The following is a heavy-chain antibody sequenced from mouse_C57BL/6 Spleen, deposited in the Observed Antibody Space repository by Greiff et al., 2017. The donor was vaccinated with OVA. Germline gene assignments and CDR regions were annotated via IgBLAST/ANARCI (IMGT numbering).Heavy chain of an antibody. CDR2: ISSGGDYI. V-gene: IGHV5-9-1*02. CDR1: GFTFSSYA. CDR3: TRESIEGFFDY. J-gene: IGHJ2*01. D-gene: IGHD2-3*01. Sequence: EVNVVESGEGLVKPGGSLKLSCAASGFTFSSYAMSWVRQTPEKRLEWVAYISSGGDYIYYADTVKGRFTISRDNARNTLYLQMSSLKSEDTAMYYCTRESIEGFFDYWGQGTTLTVSS.